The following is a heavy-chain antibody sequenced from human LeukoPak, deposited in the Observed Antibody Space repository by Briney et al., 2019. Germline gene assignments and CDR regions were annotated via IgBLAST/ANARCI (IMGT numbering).Heavy chain of an antibody. CDR2: IFYTGST. V-gene: IGHV4-59*12. CDR1: GGSINSYY. J-gene: IGHJ5*02. Sequence: TSETLSLTCTVSGGSINSYYWSWIRQPPGKGLEWIGSIFYTGSTYYNASLKSRVTISVDKSKNQFSLKLSSVTAADTAVYYCARYQDWFDPWGQGTLVTVSS. CDR3: ARYQDWFDP.